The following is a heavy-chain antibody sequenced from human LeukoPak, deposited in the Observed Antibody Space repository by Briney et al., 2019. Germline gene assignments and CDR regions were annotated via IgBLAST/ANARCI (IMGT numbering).Heavy chain of an antibody. CDR2: IYHSGST. Sequence: PSETLSLTCAVSGGSISSSNWWSWVRQPPGKGLEWIGEIYHSGSTNYNPSLKSRVTISVDKSKNQFSLKLSSVTAADTAVYYCARGQHLYYDILTGYSRAEYFQHWGQGTLVTVSS. J-gene: IGHJ1*01. CDR3: ARGQHLYYDILTGYSRAEYFQH. V-gene: IGHV4-4*02. D-gene: IGHD3-9*01. CDR1: GGSISSSNW.